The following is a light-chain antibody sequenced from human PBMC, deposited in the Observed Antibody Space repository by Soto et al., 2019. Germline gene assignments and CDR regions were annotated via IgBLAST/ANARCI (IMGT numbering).Light chain of an antibody. CDR1: SSNIGSNY. CDR3: AAWDDSLSGGV. Sequence: QSVLTQPLSASGTPGQRVAISCSGSSSNIGSNYVYWYQQLPGTAPKVLIYRNNQRPSGVPDRFSGSKSGTSASLAISGLRSEDEADYYCAAWDDSLSGGVFGGGTKLTVL. J-gene: IGLJ3*02. V-gene: IGLV1-47*01. CDR2: RNN.